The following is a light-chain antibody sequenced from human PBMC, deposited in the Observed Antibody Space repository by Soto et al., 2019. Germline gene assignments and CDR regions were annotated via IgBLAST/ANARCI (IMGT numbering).Light chain of an antibody. V-gene: IGKV1-33*01. J-gene: IGKJ4*01. CDR2: DAS. CDR1: QDISNY. CDR3: QQYDNLPPLT. Sequence: DIQMTQSPSSLSASVGDRVTITCQASQDISNYLNWYQQKPGKAPKLLIYDASNLETGVPSRFSGSGSGTDFTFTIISLQPEDIATYYCQQYDNLPPLTCGGGTKVEIK.